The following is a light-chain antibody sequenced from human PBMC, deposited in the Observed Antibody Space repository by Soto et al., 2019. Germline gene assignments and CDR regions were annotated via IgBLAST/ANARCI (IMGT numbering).Light chain of an antibody. CDR2: GVT. Sequence: QPVRARPAPVSGSPGQSITISYSGTSSDVGAYYSVSWYQHHPGKAPKLIIYGVTNRPSGVSNRFSGSKSGNTASLTISALPAEDAAHYHCSSSTSGSAHCVFGTGTQVTV. J-gene: IGLJ1*01. CDR3: SSSTSGSAHCV. V-gene: IGLV2-14*01. CDR1: SSDVGAYYS.